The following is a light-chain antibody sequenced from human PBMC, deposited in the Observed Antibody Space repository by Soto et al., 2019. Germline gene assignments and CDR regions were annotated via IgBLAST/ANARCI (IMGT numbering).Light chain of an antibody. Sequence: AIQLTQSPCSLSASVGDRVTITCRASQGISSYLAWYQQKPGKAPKLLIYAASTLQSGVPSRFSGSGSGTDFTLTISCLQSEDFATYYCQQYYSYLLTFGGGTKVDIK. CDR3: QQYYSYLLT. CDR2: AAS. V-gene: IGKV1-8*01. CDR1: QGISSY. J-gene: IGKJ4*01.